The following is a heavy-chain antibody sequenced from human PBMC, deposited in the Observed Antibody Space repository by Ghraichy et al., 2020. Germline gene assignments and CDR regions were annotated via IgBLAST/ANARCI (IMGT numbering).Heavy chain of an antibody. V-gene: IGHV3-30*18. CDR2: ISYDGSNK. D-gene: IGHD3-10*01. J-gene: IGHJ4*02. Sequence: GGYLRLSCAASGFTFSSYGMHWVRQAPGKGLEWVAVISYDGSNKYYADSVKGRFTISRDNSKNTLYLQMNSLRAEDTAVYYCAKDSSGAPFDYWGQGTLVTVSS. CDR1: GFTFSSYG. CDR3: AKDSSGAPFDY.